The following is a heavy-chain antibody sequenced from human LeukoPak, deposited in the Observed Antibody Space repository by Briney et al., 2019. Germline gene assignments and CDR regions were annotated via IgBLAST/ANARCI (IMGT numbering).Heavy chain of an antibody. D-gene: IGHD3-10*01. CDR3: ARDRPDKLLWFGEPTTYFDY. CDR2: IKQDGSEK. V-gene: IGHV3-7*01. Sequence: GGSLRLSCAASGFIISSYWMSWVRQAPGKGLEWVANIKQDGSEKYYVDSVKGRFTISRDNAKNSLYLQMNSLRAEDTAVYYCARDRPDKLLWFGEPTTYFDYWGQGTLVTVSS. CDR1: GFIISSYW. J-gene: IGHJ4*02.